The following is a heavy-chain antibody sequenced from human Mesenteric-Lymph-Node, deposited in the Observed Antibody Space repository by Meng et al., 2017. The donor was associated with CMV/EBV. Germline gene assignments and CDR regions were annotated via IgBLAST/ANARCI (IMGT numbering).Heavy chain of an antibody. J-gene: IGHJ5*02. CDR3: ARGQNNWFDL. CDR1: GYTFTSYG. Sequence: ASVKVSCKASGYTFTSYGISWVRQAPGQGLEWMGWISAYNGNTNYAQKLQGRVTMTRDTSTSTVYLELSSLRSEDTAVYFCARGQNNWFDLWGQGTLVTVSS. CDR2: ISAYNGNT. D-gene: IGHD2/OR15-2a*01. V-gene: IGHV1-18*01.